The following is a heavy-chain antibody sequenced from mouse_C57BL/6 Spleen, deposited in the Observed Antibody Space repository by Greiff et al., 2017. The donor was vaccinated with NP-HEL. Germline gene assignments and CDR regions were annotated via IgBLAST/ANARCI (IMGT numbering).Heavy chain of an antibody. CDR2: IDPSDSYT. CDR3: ARGDYDGAMDY. CDR1: GYTFTSYW. D-gene: IGHD2-4*01. J-gene: IGHJ4*01. Sequence: QVQLQQPGAELVRPGTSVKLSCKASGYTFTSYWMNWVKQRPGQGLEWIGVIDPSDSYTNSNQKLKGKATLTVDTSSSTAYMQLSSLTSEDSAVFYCARGDYDGAMDYWGQGTSVTVSS. V-gene: IGHV1-59*01.